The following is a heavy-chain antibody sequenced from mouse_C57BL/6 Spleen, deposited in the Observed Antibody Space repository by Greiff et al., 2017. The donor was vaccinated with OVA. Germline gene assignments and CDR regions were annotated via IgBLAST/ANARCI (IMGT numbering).Heavy chain of an antibody. CDR1: GYTFTDYN. D-gene: IGHD1-1*01. CDR3: ARSRFAY. J-gene: IGHJ3*01. Sequence: EVQLQQSGPELVKPGASVKIPCKASGYTFTDYNMDWVKQSHGKSLEWIGDINPNNGGTNYNQKFKGKATLTVDKPSSTAYMELRSLTSGDTAVYYCARSRFAYWGQGTLVTVSA. CDR2: INPNNGGT. V-gene: IGHV1-18*01.